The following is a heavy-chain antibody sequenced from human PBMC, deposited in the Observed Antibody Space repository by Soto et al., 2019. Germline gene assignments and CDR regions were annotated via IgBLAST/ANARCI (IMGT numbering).Heavy chain of an antibody. CDR1: GYTFTGYY. V-gene: IGHV1-2*04. D-gene: IGHD2-15*01. J-gene: IGHJ3*02. Sequence: ASVKVSCKASGYTFTGYYMHWVRQAPGQGLEWMGWINPNSGGTNYAQKFQGWVTMTRDTSISTAYMELSRLRSDDTAVYYCARANCSGGSCYGDAFDIWGQGTMVTVSS. CDR2: INPNSGGT. CDR3: ARANCSGGSCYGDAFDI.